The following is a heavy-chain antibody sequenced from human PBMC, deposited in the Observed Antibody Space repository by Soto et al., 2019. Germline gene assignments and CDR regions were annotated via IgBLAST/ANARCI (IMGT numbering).Heavy chain of an antibody. CDR3: ARDLYYGGNYDY. V-gene: IGHV3-48*02. CDR1: GFTFNSYS. J-gene: IGHJ4*02. Sequence: EVQLVESGGGLVQPGGSLRLSCAASGFTFNSYSMDWVRQAPGKGLGWVSYISSDSSSIYYADSVRGRFTISRDNAKNSLYLQMNSLTDEDTALYYCARDLYYGGNYDYWGQGILVTVSS. CDR2: ISSDSSSI. D-gene: IGHD4-17*01.